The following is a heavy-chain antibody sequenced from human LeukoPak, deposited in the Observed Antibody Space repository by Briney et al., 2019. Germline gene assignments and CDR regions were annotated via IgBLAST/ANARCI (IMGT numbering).Heavy chain of an antibody. CDR3: ARGVVVHCTWFDP. CDR2: ISANDGSA. V-gene: IGHV1-18*01. D-gene: IGHD2-2*01. J-gene: IGHJ5*02. Sequence: GASVKVSCKASGYRFTSYGISWVRQAPGQGLEWMGWISANDGSANYTQKLQGRVTMTTDTSTSTAYMEIRDLRSDDTAVYYCARGVVVHCTWFDPWGQGTLVTVSS. CDR1: GYRFTSYG.